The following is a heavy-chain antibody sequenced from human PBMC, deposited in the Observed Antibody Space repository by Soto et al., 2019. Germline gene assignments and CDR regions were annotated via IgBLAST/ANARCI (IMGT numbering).Heavy chain of an antibody. D-gene: IGHD3-10*02. CDR2: ISTTSTYI. J-gene: IGHJ6*02. CDR1: GFTFSGDA. V-gene: IGHV3-21*01. CDR3: VRDYVMDV. Sequence: GGSLRLSCAASGFTFSGDAMNWVRQAPGKWLEWVSSISTTSTYIYYAESVKGRFTISRDNANNSLHLQMNSLRAEDTAVYYCVRDYVMDVWGQGXTVTVYS.